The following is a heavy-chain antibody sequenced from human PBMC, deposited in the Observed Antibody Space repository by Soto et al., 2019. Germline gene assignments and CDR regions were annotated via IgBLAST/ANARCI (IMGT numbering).Heavy chain of an antibody. CDR1: GGHFDRFA. V-gene: IGHV1-69*01. CDR3: ARGEDDYGDFGSMDV. Sequence: QVPLVQSGAEVKKPGSSVKVSCRASGGHFDRFALSWLRQAHGQGLEWMGGIIPFLSATTYAHKFQGRVTITADESANTLYLELRSLTSEDTAVYYCARGEDDYGDFGSMDVWGQGTSVTVSS. D-gene: IGHD4-17*01. J-gene: IGHJ6*02. CDR2: IIPFLSAT.